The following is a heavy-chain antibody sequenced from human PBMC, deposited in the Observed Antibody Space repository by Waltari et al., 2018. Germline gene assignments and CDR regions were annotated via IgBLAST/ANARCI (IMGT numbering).Heavy chain of an antibody. CDR3: VREYDSGGAGY. J-gene: IGHJ4*02. V-gene: IGHV3-48*04. CDR2: ISPSSSTI. D-gene: IGHD3-22*01. CDR1: GFPFRSYG. Sequence: EVRLVESGGGLVQPGGSRSLSCSSSGFPFRSYGMNWVRQAPGKGLEWVSYISPSSSTITYADSMKGRFTISRDNAKNSLYLQMNSLRADDTAVYYCVREYDSGGAGYWGQGTLVTVSS.